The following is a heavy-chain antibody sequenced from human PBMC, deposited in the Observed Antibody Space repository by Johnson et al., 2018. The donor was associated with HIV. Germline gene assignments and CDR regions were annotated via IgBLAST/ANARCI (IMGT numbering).Heavy chain of an antibody. D-gene: IGHD3-22*01. Sequence: VQLVESGGGLVKPGGSLRLSCAASRFTFSSYWMTWVRQAPGKGLEWVANIKQDGTEMYYVDSVKGRFTISRDNAKNSLYLQMNSLRVEDTAVYSCTRGYYDSSGLTGAFDIWGQGTMVTVSS. J-gene: IGHJ3*02. CDR2: IKQDGTEM. CDR1: RFTFSSYW. CDR3: TRGYYDSSGLTGAFDI. V-gene: IGHV3-7*05.